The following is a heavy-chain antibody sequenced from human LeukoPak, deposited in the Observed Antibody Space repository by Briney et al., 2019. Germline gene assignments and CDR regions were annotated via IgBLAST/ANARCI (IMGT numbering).Heavy chain of an antibody. CDR2: MNPNSGNT. V-gene: IGHV1-8*01. Sequence: ASVKVSCKASGYTFTSYDINWVRQAPGQGLEWMGWMNPNSGNTGYAQKFQGRVTMTRNTSISTAYMELSSLRSEDTAVYYCARDLAAAGSFDYWGQGTLVTVSS. D-gene: IGHD6-13*01. CDR3: ARDLAAAGSFDY. J-gene: IGHJ4*02. CDR1: GYTFTSYD.